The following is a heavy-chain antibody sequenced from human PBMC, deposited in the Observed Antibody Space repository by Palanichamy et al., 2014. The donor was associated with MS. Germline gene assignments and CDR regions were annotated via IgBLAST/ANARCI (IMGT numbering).Heavy chain of an antibody. Sequence: QVQLQESGPGLVKPSETLSLTCTVSGGYISGNYWSWIRQPPGKGLEWVGNIYYSGSTNYNPSLRRRGTISIDTTKNQFSLKLRSVTAADTAVYYCARRIGTYPSYYFDYWGQGTLVTVSS. J-gene: IGHJ4*02. CDR2: IYYSGST. CDR1: GGYISGNY. CDR3: ARRIGTYPSYYFDY. V-gene: IGHV4-59*08. D-gene: IGHD1-26*01.